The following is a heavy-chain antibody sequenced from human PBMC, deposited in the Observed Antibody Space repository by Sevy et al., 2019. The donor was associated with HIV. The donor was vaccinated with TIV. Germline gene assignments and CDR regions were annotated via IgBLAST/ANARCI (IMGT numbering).Heavy chain of an antibody. V-gene: IGHV3-23*01. Sequence: GGCLRLSCAASGFTFSSYAMSWVRQAPGKGLEWLSAISGRGGSTYYADSVKGRFTISRDNSKNTLYLQMNSLRAEDTAAYYCAKHRSKAAAGDFDYWGQGTLVTVSS. CDR1: GFTFSSYA. D-gene: IGHD6-13*01. CDR3: AKHRSKAAAGDFDY. CDR2: ISGRGGST. J-gene: IGHJ4*02.